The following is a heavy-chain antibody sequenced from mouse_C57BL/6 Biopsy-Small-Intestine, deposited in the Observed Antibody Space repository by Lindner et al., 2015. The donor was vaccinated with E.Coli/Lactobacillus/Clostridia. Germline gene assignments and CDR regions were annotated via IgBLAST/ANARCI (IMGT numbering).Heavy chain of an antibody. J-gene: IGHJ2*01. V-gene: IGHV1-9*01. Sequence: VQLQESGAELMKPGASVKLSCKATGYSFTGYWIEWVKQRPGHGLEWIGEIVPGSGSSYYNENFKGKATFTAETSSNTAYMQLSSLTTEDSAIYYCARRNNYDYFDFWGQGATLTVSS. D-gene: IGHD5-2*01. CDR1: GYSFTGYW. CDR3: ARRNNYDYFDF. CDR2: IVPGSGSS.